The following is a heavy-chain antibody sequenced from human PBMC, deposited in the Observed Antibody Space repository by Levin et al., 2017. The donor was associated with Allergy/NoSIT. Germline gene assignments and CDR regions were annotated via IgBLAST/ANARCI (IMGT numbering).Heavy chain of an antibody. Sequence: GGSLRLSCAASGFTFSSYGMHWVRQAPGKGLEWVAVIWYDGSNKYYADSVKGRFTISRDNSKNTLYLQMNSLRAEDTAVYYCARDFQSIAVAGNEDYYYYYGMDGWGQGTTVTVSS. CDR1: GFTFSSYG. CDR2: IWYDGSNK. D-gene: IGHD6-19*01. CDR3: ARDFQSIAVAGNEDYYYYYGMDG. V-gene: IGHV3-33*01. J-gene: IGHJ6*02.